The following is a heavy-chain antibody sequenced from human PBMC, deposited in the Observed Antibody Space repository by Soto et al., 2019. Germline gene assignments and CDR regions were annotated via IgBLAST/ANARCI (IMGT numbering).Heavy chain of an antibody. D-gene: IGHD2-2*02. V-gene: IGHV4-30-4*01. J-gene: IGHJ5*02. CDR2: IYYSGST. CDR1: VGSISSGDYY. Sequence: PSWTLSLTCTISVGSISSGDYYWSWIRHPPGKGLEWIGYIYYSGSTYYNPSLKSRVTISVDTSKNQFSLKLSSVTAADTAVYYCAREISKDIVVVPAAIRWFDPWGQGTLVTVSS. CDR3: AREISKDIVVVPAAIRWFDP.